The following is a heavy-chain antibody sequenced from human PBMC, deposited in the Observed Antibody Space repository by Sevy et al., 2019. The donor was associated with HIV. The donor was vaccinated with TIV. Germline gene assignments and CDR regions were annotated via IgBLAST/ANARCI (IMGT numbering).Heavy chain of an antibody. CDR1: GYTFTSYY. CDR3: TRDRARIAARPAGMDV. V-gene: IGHV1-46*03. Sequence: ASVKVSCKASGYTFTSYYMHWVRQAPGQGLEWMGIINPSGGSTSYAQKFQGRVTMTRDTSTSTVYMELSSLRSGDTAVYYCTRDRARIAARPAGMDVWGQGTTVTVSS. J-gene: IGHJ6*02. CDR2: INPSGGST. D-gene: IGHD6-6*01.